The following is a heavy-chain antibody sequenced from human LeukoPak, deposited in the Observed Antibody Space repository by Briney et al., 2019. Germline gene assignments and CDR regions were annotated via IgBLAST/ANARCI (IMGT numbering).Heavy chain of an antibody. CDR3: PTAPAGYGLDDY. D-gene: IGHD3-16*01. J-gene: IGHJ4*02. CDR1: GFTFSNAW. CDR2: FKSEVDGGTA. Sequence: PGGSLRLSCVASGFTFSNAWMSWVRQAPGKGLEWGGRFKSEVDGGTADYAAPVKGRFTCSRDDSKNRLYLQMNSLKNEDTAVYYCPTAPAGYGLDDYWGQGTLVTVSS. V-gene: IGHV3-15*01.